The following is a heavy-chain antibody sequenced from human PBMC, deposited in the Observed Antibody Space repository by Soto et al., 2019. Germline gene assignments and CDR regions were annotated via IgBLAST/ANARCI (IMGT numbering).Heavy chain of an antibody. Sequence: SVKLTCTASGVTFSIYTISWVRQAPGQGLEWMGRIIPIFGIANYAQKFQGRVTITADESTSTAYMELSSLRSNDTAVYYCARHGNGDDYWGQGTLVTVSS. J-gene: IGHJ4*02. V-gene: IGHV1-69*02. CDR3: ARHGNGDDY. CDR2: IIPIFGIA. CDR1: GVTFSIYT. D-gene: IGHD2-8*01.